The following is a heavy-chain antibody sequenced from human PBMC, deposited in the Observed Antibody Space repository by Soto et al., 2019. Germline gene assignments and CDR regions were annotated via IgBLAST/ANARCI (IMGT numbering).Heavy chain of an antibody. J-gene: IGHJ4*02. CDR2: ISAHNGNT. CDR1: GYSFTDYG. D-gene: IGHD3-3*01. V-gene: IGHV1-18*04. Sequence: QVQLVQSGAEVRKPGASVKVSCKASGYSFTDYGVIWVRQALGQGLEWMGWISAHNGNTHYAQDLQGRVTLTTDSSTSTAYMELRSLRSDDTAVYYCARSLNWLFDYWGQGTLVTVSS. CDR3: ARSLNWLFDY.